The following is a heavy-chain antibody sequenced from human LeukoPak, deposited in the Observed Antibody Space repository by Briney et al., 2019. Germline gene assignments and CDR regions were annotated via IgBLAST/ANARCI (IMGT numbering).Heavy chain of an antibody. V-gene: IGHV3-53*01. CDR1: GFIFSQYS. Sequence: GGSLRLSCAASGFIFSQYSMNWVRQAPGKGLEWVSALYIGGNTYYADSVRGRFTISRDNSKNTLYLQMNSLRAEDTAIYYCMTAAGYNFGQYWGQGALVTVSS. J-gene: IGHJ4*02. CDR2: LYIGGNT. CDR3: MTAAGYNFGQY. D-gene: IGHD5-18*01.